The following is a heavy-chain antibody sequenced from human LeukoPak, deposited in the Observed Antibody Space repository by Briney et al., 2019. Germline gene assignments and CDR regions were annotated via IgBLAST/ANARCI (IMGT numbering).Heavy chain of an antibody. CDR2: ISYDGSNK. CDR3: ARGAGYNYPYYFDY. J-gene: IGHJ4*02. D-gene: IGHD5-24*01. V-gene: IGHV3-30*03. Sequence: GRSLRLSCAASGFTFSSYGMHWVRQAPGKGLEWVAVISYDGSNKYYADSVKGRFTISRDNSKNTLYPQMNSLRAEDTAVYYCARGAGYNYPYYFDYWGQGTLVTVSS. CDR1: GFTFSSYG.